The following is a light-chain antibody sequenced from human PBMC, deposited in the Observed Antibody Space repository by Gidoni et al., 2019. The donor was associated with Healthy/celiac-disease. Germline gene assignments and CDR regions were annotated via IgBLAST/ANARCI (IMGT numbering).Light chain of an antibody. CDR2: GAS. CDR1: QSVSSSY. J-gene: IGKJ5*01. CDR3: QQYGSSH. Sequence: EIVLTQSPGTLSLSPGERATLSCRANQSVSSSYLAWYQQKPGQAPRLLIYGASSRATGIPDRFSGSGSGTDFTLTISRLEPEDFAVYYCQQYGSSHFXQXTRLXIK. V-gene: IGKV3-20*01.